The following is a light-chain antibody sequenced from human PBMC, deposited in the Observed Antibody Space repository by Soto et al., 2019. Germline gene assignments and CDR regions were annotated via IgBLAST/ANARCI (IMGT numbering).Light chain of an antibody. J-gene: IGKJ1*01. CDR1: QSVRSN. CDR2: DAS. V-gene: IGKV3-15*01. CDR3: QQYNYWPPWT. Sequence: EIVMTQSPVTLSESPGERATLSCRASQSVRSNLAWYQQKPGQAPRLLMYDASTRATGIPARFSGSGSGTEFTLTISSLQSEDFAVYYCQQYNYWPPWTFGQGTKVEIK.